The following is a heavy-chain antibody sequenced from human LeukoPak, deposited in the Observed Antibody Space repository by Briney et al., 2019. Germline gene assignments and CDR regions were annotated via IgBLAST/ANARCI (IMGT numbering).Heavy chain of an antibody. D-gene: IGHD3-3*01. CDR1: GYTFTSYD. Sequence: GASVKVSCKASGYTFTSYDINWVRQAPGQGLEWMGWMNPNSGNTGYAQKFQGRVTMTRNTSISTAYMELSSLRSEDTAVYYCARGVYYDFWSGYRQNWFDPWGQGTLVTVSS. J-gene: IGHJ5*02. CDR3: ARGVYYDFWSGYRQNWFDP. CDR2: MNPNSGNT. V-gene: IGHV1-8*01.